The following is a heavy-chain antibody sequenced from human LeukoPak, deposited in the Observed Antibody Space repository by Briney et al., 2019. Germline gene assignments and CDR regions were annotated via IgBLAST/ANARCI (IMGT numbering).Heavy chain of an antibody. CDR3: ARDNDRDFDY. J-gene: IGHJ4*02. D-gene: IGHD1-1*01. CDR2: INPNSGGT. V-gene: IGHV1-2*02. CDR1: GYTFTSYG. Sequence: ASVKVSCKASGYTFTSYGISWVRQAPGQGLEWMGWINPNSGGTNYAQKFQGRVTMTRDTSISTAYMELSRLRSDDTAVYYCARDNDRDFDYWGQGTLVTVSS.